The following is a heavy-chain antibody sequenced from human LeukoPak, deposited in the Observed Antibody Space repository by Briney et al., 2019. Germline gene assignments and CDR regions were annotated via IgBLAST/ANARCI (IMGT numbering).Heavy chain of an antibody. CDR1: GITFSSHA. CDR2: ISGSGGST. Sequence: GGSLRLSCAVSGITFSSHAMSWVRQAPGKGLEWVSAISGSGGSTYYADSVKGRFTISGDNSKNTLYLQMNNLRAEDTAVYYCVKMEGGRDYWGQGALVTVSS. CDR3: VKMEGGRDY. D-gene: IGHD1-1*01. V-gene: IGHV3-23*01. J-gene: IGHJ4*02.